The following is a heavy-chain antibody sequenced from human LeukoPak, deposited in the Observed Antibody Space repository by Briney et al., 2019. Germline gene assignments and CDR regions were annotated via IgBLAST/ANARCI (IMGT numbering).Heavy chain of an antibody. CDR3: AKSNHEVLTGYYKTGYFDY. J-gene: IGHJ4*02. CDR2: ISGSGGRT. V-gene: IGHV3-23*01. D-gene: IGHD3-9*01. CDR1: GFTFNSYA. Sequence: PGGSLRLSCAASGFTFNSYAMSWIRQAPGKGLEWVSAISGSGGRTHYADSVKGRFTISRDNSKNTLYLQMNSLRGEDTAVYYCAKSNHEVLTGYYKTGYFDYWGQGTPVTVSS.